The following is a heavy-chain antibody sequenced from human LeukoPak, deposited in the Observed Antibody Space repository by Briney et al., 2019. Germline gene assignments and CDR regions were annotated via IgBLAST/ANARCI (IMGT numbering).Heavy chain of an antibody. CDR1: GGSISSYY. J-gene: IGHJ4*02. Sequence: PSETLSLTCTVSGGSISSYYWSWIRQPPGKGLEWIGEINHSGSTNYNPSLKSRVTISVDTSKNQFSLKLSSVTAADTAVYYCARYEAVAGVFDYWGQGTLVTVSS. CDR2: INHSGST. D-gene: IGHD6-19*01. CDR3: ARYEAVAGVFDY. V-gene: IGHV4-34*01.